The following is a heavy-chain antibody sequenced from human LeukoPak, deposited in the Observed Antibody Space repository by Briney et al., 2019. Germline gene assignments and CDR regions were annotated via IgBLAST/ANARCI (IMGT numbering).Heavy chain of an antibody. V-gene: IGHV4-61*02. CDR1: GGSISSGSYY. J-gene: IGHJ4*02. D-gene: IGHD3-22*01. Sequence: PSQTLSLTCTVSGGSISSGSYYWSWIRQPAGKGLEWIVRIYTSGSTNYNPSLKSRVTISVDTSKNQFSLKLSSVTAADTAVYYCARTYYYDSSGYPIWASLGYWGQGTLVTVSS. CDR2: IYTSGST. CDR3: ARTYYYDSSGYPIWASLGY.